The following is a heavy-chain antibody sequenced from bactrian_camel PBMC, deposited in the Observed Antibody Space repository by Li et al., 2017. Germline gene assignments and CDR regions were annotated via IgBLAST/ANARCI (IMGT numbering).Heavy chain of an antibody. CDR1: GYTYSGYC. CDR2: IDSGGNT. V-gene: IGHV3S1*01. Sequence: VQLVESGGDSVQSGGSLRLSCAASGYTYSGYCSAWFRQAPGKEREGVAAIDSGGNTYCADSVKGRFTISRDNAKNTLYLQLSSLKTEDTAIYHCASQGSGYFGVPDEFNYWGQGTQVTVS. CDR3: ASQGSGYFGVPDEFNY. J-gene: IGHJ4*01. D-gene: IGHD2*01.